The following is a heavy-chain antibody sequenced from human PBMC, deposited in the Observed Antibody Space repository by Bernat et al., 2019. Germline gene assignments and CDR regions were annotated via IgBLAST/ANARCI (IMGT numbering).Heavy chain of an antibody. CDR3: AKAEYSSSSRHFDY. V-gene: IGHV3-74*01. CDR2: VNSDGSST. Sequence: EVQLVESGGGLVQPGGSLRLPFAASGLTFSSYWMHWVRQAPGKGLVWVSRVNSDGSSTSYADSVKGRFTISRDNAKNTLYLQMNSLRAEDTAVYYCAKAEYSSSSRHFDYWGQGTLVTVSS. CDR1: GLTFSSYW. J-gene: IGHJ4*02. D-gene: IGHD6-6*01.